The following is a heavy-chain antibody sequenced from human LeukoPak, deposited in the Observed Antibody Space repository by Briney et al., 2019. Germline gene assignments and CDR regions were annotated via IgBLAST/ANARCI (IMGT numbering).Heavy chain of an antibody. J-gene: IGHJ4*02. CDR3: ARALGYCSGGSCYQPDY. CDR2: IYHSGST. CDR1: GGSISSSNW. Sequence: LETLSLTCAVSGGSISSSNWWSWVRQPPGKGLEWIGEIYHSGSTNYNPSLGSRVTISIDTSKNQFSLKLSSVTAADTAVYYCARALGYCSGGSCYQPDYWGQGTLVTVSS. V-gene: IGHV4-4*02. D-gene: IGHD2-15*01.